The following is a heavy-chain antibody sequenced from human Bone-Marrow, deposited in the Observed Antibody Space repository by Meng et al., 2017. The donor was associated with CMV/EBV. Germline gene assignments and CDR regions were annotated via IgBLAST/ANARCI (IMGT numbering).Heavy chain of an antibody. CDR3: ARVPGRFFYDFWSGYQYNWFGP. CDR1: GFTFSSYA. D-gene: IGHD3-3*01. V-gene: IGHV3-30*04. Sequence: GGSPRLSCAASGFTFSSYAMHWVRQAPGKGLEWVAVISYDGSNKYYADSVKGRFTISRDNSKNTLYLQMNSLRAEDTAVYYCARVPGRFFYDFWSGYQYNWFGPWGQGTLVTVSS. J-gene: IGHJ5*02. CDR2: ISYDGSNK.